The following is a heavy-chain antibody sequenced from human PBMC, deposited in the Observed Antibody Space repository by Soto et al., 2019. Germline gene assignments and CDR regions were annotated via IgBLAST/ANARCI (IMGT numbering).Heavy chain of an antibody. Sequence: GGSLGLSCEASGFSFNRHGIHWVRQAPGKGLEWLAVISYDGSNQDYADSVKGRFSISRDNSKNTVYLQMNSLRAEDTAVYYCARDRSSTYYYYGMDLWGQGTTVTVSS. D-gene: IGHD6-19*01. CDR1: GFSFNRHG. CDR3: ARDRSSTYYYYGMDL. V-gene: IGHV3-30-3*01. CDR2: ISYDGSNQ. J-gene: IGHJ6*02.